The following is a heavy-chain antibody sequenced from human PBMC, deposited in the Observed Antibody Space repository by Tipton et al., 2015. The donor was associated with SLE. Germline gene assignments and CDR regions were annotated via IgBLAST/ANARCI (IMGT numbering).Heavy chain of an antibody. D-gene: IGHD3-16*01. Sequence: TLSLTCTVSGGSISSYYWSWIRQPPGKGLEWIGYIYYSGSTNYNPSLKSRVTISVDTSKNQFSLKLSSVTAADTAVYYCAREWAISSGDWDAFDIWGQGTMVTVSS. J-gene: IGHJ3*02. CDR2: IYYSGST. V-gene: IGHV4-59*01. CDR3: AREWAISSGDWDAFDI. CDR1: GGSISSYY.